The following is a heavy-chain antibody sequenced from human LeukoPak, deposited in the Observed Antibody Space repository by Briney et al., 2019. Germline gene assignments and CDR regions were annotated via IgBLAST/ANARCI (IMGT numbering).Heavy chain of an antibody. Sequence: GGSLRLSCAASGFTFSSYWMSWVRQAPGEGLEWVANIKQDGSEKYYVDSVKRRFTISRDNAKNSLYLQMNSLRAEDTAVYYCARDQRYCSSSSCPWEPFDYWGQGTLVTVSS. CDR2: IKQDGSEK. CDR3: ARDQRYCSSSSCPWEPFDY. J-gene: IGHJ4*02. V-gene: IGHV3-7*05. CDR1: GFTFSSYW. D-gene: IGHD2-2*01.